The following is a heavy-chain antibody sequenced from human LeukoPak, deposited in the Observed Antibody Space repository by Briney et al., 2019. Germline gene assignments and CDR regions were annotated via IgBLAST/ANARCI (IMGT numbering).Heavy chain of an antibody. CDR2: ISYDGSNK. V-gene: IGHV3-30*03. CDR3: ATGIAVAGTGIDY. Sequence: GGSLRLSCAASGFTFSSYGMHWVRQAPGKGLEWVAVISYDGSNKYYADSVKGRFTISRDNSKNTLYLQMNSLRAEDTAVYYCATGIAVAGTGIDYWGQGTLVTVSS. CDR1: GFTFSSYG. J-gene: IGHJ4*02. D-gene: IGHD6-19*01.